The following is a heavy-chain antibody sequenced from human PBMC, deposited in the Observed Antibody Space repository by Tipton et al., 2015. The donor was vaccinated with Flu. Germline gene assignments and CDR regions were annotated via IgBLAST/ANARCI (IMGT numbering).Heavy chain of an antibody. J-gene: IGHJ4*02. D-gene: IGHD1-7*01. V-gene: IGHV5-51*01. CDR3: ARHGLGTGTTTLIDY. Sequence: QLVQSGAEVKKPGESLKISCKGSGYNFTSYWIGWVRQMPGKGLEWMGIIYPGDSDTRYSPSFQGQITISADKSVSTAYLQWSSLKASDTAMYYCARHGLGTGTTTLIDYWGQGTLVTVSS. CDR2: IYPGDSDT. CDR1: GYNFTSYW.